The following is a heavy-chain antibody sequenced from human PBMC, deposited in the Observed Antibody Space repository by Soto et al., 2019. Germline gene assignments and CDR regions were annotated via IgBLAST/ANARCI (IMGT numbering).Heavy chain of an antibody. D-gene: IGHD4-17*01. CDR3: AKWGAIYDYGDFFDY. V-gene: IGHV3-23*01. J-gene: IGHJ4*02. CDR2: ISGSGGST. Sequence: GGSLRLSCAASGFTFSSYAMSWVRQAPGKGLEWVSAISGSGGSTYYTDSVKGRFTISRDNSKNTLYLQMNSLRAEDTAVYYCAKWGAIYDYGDFFDYWGQGTLVTVSS. CDR1: GFTFSSYA.